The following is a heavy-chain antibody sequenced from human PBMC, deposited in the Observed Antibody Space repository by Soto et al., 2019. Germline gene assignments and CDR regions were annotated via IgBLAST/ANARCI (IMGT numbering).Heavy chain of an antibody. CDR1: GGTFSSYA. J-gene: IGHJ4*02. CDR2: IIPIFGTA. V-gene: IGHV1-69*13. CDR3: AREPEYAPGPRYDY. Sequence: EASVKVSCKASGGTFSSYAISWVRQAPGQGLEWMGGIIPIFGTANYAQKFQGRVTITADESTSTAYMELSSLRSEDTAVYYCAREPEYAPGPRYDYWGQGTLVTVSS.